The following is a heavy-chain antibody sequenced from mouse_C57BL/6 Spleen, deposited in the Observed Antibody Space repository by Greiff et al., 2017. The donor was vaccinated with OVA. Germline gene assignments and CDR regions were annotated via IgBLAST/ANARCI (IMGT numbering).Heavy chain of an antibody. CDR3: ARDGGWDVDWYFDV. Sequence: EVQLQQSGPGMVKPSQSLSLTCTVTGYSITSGYDWHWIRHFPGNKLEWMGYISYSGSTNYNPSLKSRISITHDTSKNHFFLKLNSVTTEDTATYYCARDGGWDVDWYFDVWGTGTTVTVSS. CDR2: ISYSGST. CDR1: GYSITSGYD. D-gene: IGHD4-1*01. J-gene: IGHJ1*03. V-gene: IGHV3-1*01.